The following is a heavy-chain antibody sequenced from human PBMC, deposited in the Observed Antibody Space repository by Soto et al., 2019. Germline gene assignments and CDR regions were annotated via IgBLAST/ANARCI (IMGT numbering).Heavy chain of an antibody. CDR1: GGSISRYY. CDR3: ARDPGSGSYYGWFDP. Sequence: SETLSLTCTVSGGSISRYYWNWIRQPPGKGLEWIGYTYYSGSTNHNPSLKSRVTISVDTSKNQFSLKLSSVTAADTAVYYCARDPGSGSYYGWFDPWGQGTLVTVSS. J-gene: IGHJ5*02. V-gene: IGHV4-59*01. D-gene: IGHD3-10*01. CDR2: TYYSGST.